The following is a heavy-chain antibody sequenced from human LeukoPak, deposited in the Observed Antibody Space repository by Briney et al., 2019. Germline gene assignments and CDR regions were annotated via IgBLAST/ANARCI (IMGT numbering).Heavy chain of an antibody. CDR1: GGSISSYY. V-gene: IGHV4-59*01. D-gene: IGHD3-3*02. CDR3: ARGGDSKHLVN. CDR2: IYYSGST. J-gene: IGHJ4*02. Sequence: PSETLSLTCTVSGGSISSYYWSWLRQPPGKGLEWIGYIYYSGSTNYNPSLKSRVTISVDPSKNQFSLNLSSVTAADTAVYYCARGGDSKHLVNWGQGTLVTVSS.